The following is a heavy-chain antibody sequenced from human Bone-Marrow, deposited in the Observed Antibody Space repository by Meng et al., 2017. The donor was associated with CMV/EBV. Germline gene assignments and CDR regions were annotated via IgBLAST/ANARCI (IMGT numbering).Heavy chain of an antibody. D-gene: IGHD6-19*01. CDR1: GYTFTSYG. Sequence: ASVKVSCKASGYTFTSYGISWVRQAPGQGLEWMGWISAYNGNTNYAQKLQGRVTMTTDTSTSTAYMELRSLRSDDTAVYYCARDSSSSGWYSGLDYWGQGTLVTSPQ. V-gene: IGHV1-18*01. CDR3: ARDSSSSGWYSGLDY. CDR2: ISAYNGNT. J-gene: IGHJ4*02.